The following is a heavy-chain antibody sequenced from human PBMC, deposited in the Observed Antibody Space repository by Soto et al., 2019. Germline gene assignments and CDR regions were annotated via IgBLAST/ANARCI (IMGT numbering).Heavy chain of an antibody. Sequence: GGSLRLSCAASGFTFSSYAMSWGRQAPGMGLEWVSYIGIGSSTKYYADSVKGRFTISRDNAKNSLYLQMNSLRAEDTAVYYCARDQLYYNDISGRPLNAFDVWGQGTMVTVSS. CDR3: ARDQLYYNDISGRPLNAFDV. CDR2: IGIGSSTK. D-gene: IGHD3-22*01. J-gene: IGHJ3*01. CDR1: GFTFSSYA. V-gene: IGHV3-48*01.